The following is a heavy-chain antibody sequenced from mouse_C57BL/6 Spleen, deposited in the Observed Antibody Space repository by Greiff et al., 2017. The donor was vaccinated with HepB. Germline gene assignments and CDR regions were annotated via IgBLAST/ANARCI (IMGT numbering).Heavy chain of an antibody. J-gene: IGHJ3*01. V-gene: IGHV1-85*01. CDR2: IYPRDGST. CDR3: YNDCDVGY. D-gene: IGHD2-4*01. CDR1: GYTFTSYD. Sequence: VQLQQSGPELVKPGASVKLSCKASGYTFTSYDINWVKQRPGQGLEWIGWIYPRDGSTKYNEKFKGKATLTVDTSSSTAYMELHSLTSEDSAVYFCYNDCDVGYWGQGTLVTVSA.